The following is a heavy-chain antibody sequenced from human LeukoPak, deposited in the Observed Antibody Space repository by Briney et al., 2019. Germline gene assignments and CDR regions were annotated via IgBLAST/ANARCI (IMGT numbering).Heavy chain of an antibody. CDR1: GGSISNSY. D-gene: IGHD3-22*01. J-gene: IGHJ3*01. CDR2: IYYSGTT. CDR3: ARRPYHFDIIGPV. V-gene: IGHV4-39*07. Sequence: SETLSLTCTVSGGSISNSYWVWIRQAPGKGLEWIGSIYYSGTTQYNPSLKSRVIVSADTSKNQFSLKVNSLTAADTAVYYCARRPYHFDIIGPVWGQGTKVTVSS.